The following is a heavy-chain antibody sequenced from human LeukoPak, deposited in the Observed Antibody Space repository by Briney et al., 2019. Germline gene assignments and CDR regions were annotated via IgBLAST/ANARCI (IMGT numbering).Heavy chain of an antibody. CDR1: GFTFSSYG. V-gene: IGHV3-7*01. Sequence: GRSLRLSCAASGFTFSSYGMTWVRQAPGKGLEWVGNIKQDGSDKNYMDSVKGRFTISRDNTKNSVYPQMSSLRAEDTAVYYCAREVWGPEYWGQGTLVTVSS. D-gene: IGHD1-14*01. CDR3: AREVWGPEY. CDR2: IKQDGSDK. J-gene: IGHJ4*02.